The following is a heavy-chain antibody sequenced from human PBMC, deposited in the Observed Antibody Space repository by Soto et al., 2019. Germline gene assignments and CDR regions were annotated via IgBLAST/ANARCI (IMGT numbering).Heavy chain of an antibody. D-gene: IGHD3-22*01. Sequence: SETLSLTCTVSGGSISSSSYYWSWIRQPPGKGLEWIGYIYYSESTNYNPSLKSRVTISVDKSKNQFSLKLNSVTAADTAVYYCTRTSYSDSSGYYSHDYWGQGTLVTVSS. V-gene: IGHV4-61*05. CDR1: GGSISSSSYY. J-gene: IGHJ4*02. CDR2: IYYSEST. CDR3: TRTSYSDSSGYYSHDY.